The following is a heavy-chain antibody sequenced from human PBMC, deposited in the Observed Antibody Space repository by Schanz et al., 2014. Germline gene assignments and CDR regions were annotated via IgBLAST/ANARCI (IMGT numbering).Heavy chain of an antibody. D-gene: IGHD1-26*01. V-gene: IGHV1-46*01. CDR3: ARDPYSASYFPSPPLYGLDV. Sequence: EERVQSGGEVKKRGDSVKEGRKAEGKRGRRERGRGGGKGQGTGGERMATINPSGGSTSFAQKFQGRVTMTRATSTSTVNMELTSLRSEDTAVYYCARDPYSASYFPSPPLYGLDVWGQGTTVTVSS. CDR2: INPSGGST. CDR1: GKRGRRER. J-gene: IGHJ6*02.